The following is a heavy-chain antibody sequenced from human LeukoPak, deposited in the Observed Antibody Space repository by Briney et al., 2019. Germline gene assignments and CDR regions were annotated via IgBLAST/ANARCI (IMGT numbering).Heavy chain of an antibody. D-gene: IGHD3-9*01. CDR1: GFTFSSYG. Sequence: PGGSLRLSCAASGFTFSSYGMHWVRQAPGKGLEWVAVIWYDGSNKYYADSVKGRFTISRDNSKNTLYLQMNSLRAEDTAVYYCARDPQNYDILTGYPLGFDYWGQGTLVTVSS. J-gene: IGHJ4*02. CDR2: IWYDGSNK. CDR3: ARDPQNYDILTGYPLGFDY. V-gene: IGHV3-33*01.